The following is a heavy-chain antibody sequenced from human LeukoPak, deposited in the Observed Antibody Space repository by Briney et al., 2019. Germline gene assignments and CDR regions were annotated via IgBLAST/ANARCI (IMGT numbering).Heavy chain of an antibody. CDR2: ISSSGNTI. J-gene: IGHJ3*02. V-gene: IGHV3-48*03. Sequence: GGSLRLSCAASEFTFTSYELNWVRQAPGKGLEWVSYISSSGNTISYADSVKGRFAISRDNAKNSLYLQVISLRAEDTAVYYCARGPSIAARYDAFDIWGQGTMVTVSS. CDR3: ARGPSIAARYDAFDI. CDR1: EFTFTSYE. D-gene: IGHD6-6*01.